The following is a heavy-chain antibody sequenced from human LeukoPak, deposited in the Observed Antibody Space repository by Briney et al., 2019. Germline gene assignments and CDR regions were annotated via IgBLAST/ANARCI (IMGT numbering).Heavy chain of an antibody. CDR2: INHSGRT. V-gene: IGHV4-34*01. Sequence: SESLSPTCAVCGGSFSGYYWSWVRQPQGKGLEWIGEINHSGRTKYNPSLKSPVTISLDMSKNQFSLELSFVAAADTAVYYCARDYGVNVLLTSFDYWGQGTLVTVSS. J-gene: IGHJ4*02. CDR3: ARDYGVNVLLTSFDY. CDR1: GGSFSGYY. D-gene: IGHD4-23*01.